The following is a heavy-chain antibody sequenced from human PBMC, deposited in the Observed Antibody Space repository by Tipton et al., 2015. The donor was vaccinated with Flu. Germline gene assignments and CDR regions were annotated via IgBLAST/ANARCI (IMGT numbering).Heavy chain of an antibody. CDR3: ARGRYHDF. Sequence: QLVQSGAEMKKPGASVKVSCKASGYTFTSNDIHWVRQATGQGLEWMGWMNPNSGNTGYAQKFQGRVSMTKNTSITTAYMEVRSLRSEDTAVYYCARGRYHDFWGQGTLVTVSS. V-gene: IGHV1-8*01. CDR2: MNPNSGNT. J-gene: IGHJ4*02. CDR1: GYTFTSND. D-gene: IGHD2-2*01.